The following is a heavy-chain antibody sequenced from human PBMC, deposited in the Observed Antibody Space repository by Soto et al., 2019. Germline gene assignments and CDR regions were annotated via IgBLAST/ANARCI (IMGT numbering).Heavy chain of an antibody. V-gene: IGHV4-39*01. CDR3: TRHHPHHYDSSGYFDY. Sequence: QLQMQEPGPGLVKPSETLSLTCTVSDGSISTSSYYWGWIRQSPGKGREWIGTIFYTGRTYYNPSLGSRATLSGDTSKNQSSLHLTSVTAADTAVYYCTRHHPHHYDSSGYFDYWGQGTLVTVSS. D-gene: IGHD3-22*01. J-gene: IGHJ4*02. CDR2: IFYTGRT. CDR1: DGSISTSSYY.